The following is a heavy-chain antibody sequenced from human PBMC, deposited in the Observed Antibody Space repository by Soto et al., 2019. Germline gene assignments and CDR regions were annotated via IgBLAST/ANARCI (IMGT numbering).Heavy chain of an antibody. D-gene: IGHD6-13*01. CDR2: INGDGSST. Sequence: VQLVESGGGLVQPGGSLRLSCAAYGFTFSSYWVHWVRQAPGRGLVWVSRINGDGSSTNYADSVKGRFTISRDNAKNTLYLQMNSLRAEDTAVYLCGRGGSGIYGMDVWGQGTTVTVSS. CDR3: GRGGSGIYGMDV. CDR1: GFTFSSYW. V-gene: IGHV3-74*01. J-gene: IGHJ6*02.